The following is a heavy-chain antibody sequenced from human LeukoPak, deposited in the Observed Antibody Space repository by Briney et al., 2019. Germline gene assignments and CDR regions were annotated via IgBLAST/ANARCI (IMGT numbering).Heavy chain of an antibody. Sequence: GESLKISCKGSGSSFTNYWIVWVRQMPGKGLEWMGIIFPDDSDTRYSPSFQGQVTISADKSIGTAYLQWSSLKASDTATYYCVRRSGWGSLEYWGQGALVTVSS. CDR1: GSSFTNYW. D-gene: IGHD6-19*01. J-gene: IGHJ4*02. V-gene: IGHV5-51*01. CDR2: IFPDDSDT. CDR3: VRRSGWGSLEY.